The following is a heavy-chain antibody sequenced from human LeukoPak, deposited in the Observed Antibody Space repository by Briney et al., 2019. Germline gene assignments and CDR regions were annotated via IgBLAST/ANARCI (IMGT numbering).Heavy chain of an antibody. J-gene: IGHJ4*02. CDR1: GFTFSTYD. Sequence: GGSLRLSCAASGFTFSTYDMNWVRQAPGGGLGWVSHISTTGTTVYYADAVTCRFTITRDNAKNSLYLQMNSLRAEDTAVYYCARGLTMGHFGGQGTLVTVSS. V-gene: IGHV3-48*03. CDR3: ARGLTMGHF. D-gene: IGHD4/OR15-4a*01. CDR2: ISTTGTTV.